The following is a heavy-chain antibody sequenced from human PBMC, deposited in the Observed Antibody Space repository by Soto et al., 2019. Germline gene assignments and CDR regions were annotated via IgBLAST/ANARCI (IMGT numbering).Heavy chain of an antibody. CDR2: IFPPDSDT. V-gene: IGHV5-51*01. CDR1: TYPCSDFW. CDR3: ARHEPSTILGVVLTAGMDV. D-gene: IGHD3-3*01. J-gene: IGHJ6*02. Sequence: GESPKISCKAPTYPCSDFWIAWVRQTPRKGLEWMGAIFPPDSDTRYSPSFEGQVTISVDTSITTAYLEWSSLRASDTAIYYCARHEPSTILGVVLTAGMDVWGPGTTVTVSS.